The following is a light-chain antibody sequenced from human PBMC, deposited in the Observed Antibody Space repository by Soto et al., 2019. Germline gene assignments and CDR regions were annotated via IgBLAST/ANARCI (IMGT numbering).Light chain of an antibody. CDR2: GAS. CDR1: QSVSSN. V-gene: IGKV3-15*01. J-gene: IGKJ4*01. Sequence: EIVMTQSPATLSVSPGERATLSCRASQSVSSNLAWYQQKPGQIPRLLIHGASTRATGVPARFSGSGSVTEFTLTISSLQPEDFAVYYCQQYNNWPLLTFGGGTKVEMK. CDR3: QQYNNWPLLT.